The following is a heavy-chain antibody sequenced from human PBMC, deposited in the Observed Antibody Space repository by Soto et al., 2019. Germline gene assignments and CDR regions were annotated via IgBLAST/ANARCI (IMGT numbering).Heavy chain of an antibody. CDR2: IYYSGST. Sequence: QVQLQESGPGLVKPSETLSLNCTVSGDSLNSYYWSWIRQPPGKGLEWIGNIYYSGSTNYNPSLKSRVTISVDTSKNQFSLKLSSVTAADTAVYFCARHSGKRGQYQLLDYWGQGTLITVSS. CDR1: GDSLNSYY. J-gene: IGHJ4*02. D-gene: IGHD2-2*01. V-gene: IGHV4-59*08. CDR3: ARHSGKRGQYQLLDY.